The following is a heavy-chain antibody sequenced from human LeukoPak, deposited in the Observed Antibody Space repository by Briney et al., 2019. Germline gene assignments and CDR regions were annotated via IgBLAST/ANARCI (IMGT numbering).Heavy chain of an antibody. CDR3: ARDYGVGSTAFDYF. CDR2: IIPVFNSP. J-gene: IGHJ4*02. D-gene: IGHD1-26*01. Sequence: SVKVSCKASGGAFSSSAVSWVRQAPGQGLEWMGGIIPVFNSPNYAQKFLGRLTITADESTRTAYMELSSLRSEDTAVYYCARDYGVGSTAFDYFWGQGTLVTVSS. V-gene: IGHV1-69*13. CDR1: GGAFSSSA.